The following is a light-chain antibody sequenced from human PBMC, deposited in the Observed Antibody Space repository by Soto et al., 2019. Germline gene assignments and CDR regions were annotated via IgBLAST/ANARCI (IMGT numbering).Light chain of an antibody. Sequence: EIVLTQSPGTLSLSVGERVTLSCRASQSVSSYLAWYQQTPGQAPRLLIYDTSNRATGTPDRFSGSGSGTDFTLTISTLEPEDFTVNSCQQYGSSPLTFGGGTTVEIK. J-gene: IGKJ4*01. CDR2: DTS. CDR1: QSVSSY. CDR3: QQYGSSPLT. V-gene: IGKV3-20*01.